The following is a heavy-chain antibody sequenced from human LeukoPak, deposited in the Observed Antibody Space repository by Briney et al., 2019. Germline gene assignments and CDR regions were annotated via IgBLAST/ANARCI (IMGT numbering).Heavy chain of an antibody. D-gene: IGHD3-9*01. CDR1: GFTFSSYS. V-gene: IGHV3-48*04. CDR3: ARDPGGRYFDWSDFDY. Sequence: GGSLRLSCAASGFTFSSYSMNWVRQAPGKGLEWVSYISSSSSTIYYADSVKGRFTISRDNAKNSLYLQTNSLRAEDTAVYYCARDPGGRYFDWSDFDYWGQGTLVTVSS. J-gene: IGHJ4*02. CDR2: ISSSSSTI.